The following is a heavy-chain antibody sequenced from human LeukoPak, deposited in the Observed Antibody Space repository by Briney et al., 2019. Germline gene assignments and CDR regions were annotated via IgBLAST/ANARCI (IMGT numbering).Heavy chain of an antibody. D-gene: IGHD3-22*01. CDR1: GYTFTSYT. Sequence: ASVKVSCKASGYTFTSYTMNWVRQAPGQGLEWMGWINTNTGNPTYAQGFTGRFVFSLDTSVSTAYLQISSLKAEDTAVYYCASGRPYYYDTTGYAHFDYWGQGTLVTVSS. CDR3: ASGRPYYYDTTGYAHFDY. CDR2: INTNTGNP. V-gene: IGHV7-4-1*02. J-gene: IGHJ4*02.